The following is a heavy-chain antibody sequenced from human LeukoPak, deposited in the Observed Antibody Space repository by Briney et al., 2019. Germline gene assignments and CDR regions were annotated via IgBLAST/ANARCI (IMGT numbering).Heavy chain of an antibody. D-gene: IGHD5-24*01. CDR2: IYYSGST. CDR3: AIGARAGHHLEPFHL. CDR1: GGSISSYY. J-gene: IGHJ1*01. V-gene: IGHV4-59*08. Sequence: SETLSLTCTVSGGSISSYYWSWIRQPPGKGLEWIGYIYYSGSTKYNPSLKSRVTISVDTSKNQFSLKLSSVTAADTAVYYCAIGARAGHHLEPFHLWGQGPLVTVSS.